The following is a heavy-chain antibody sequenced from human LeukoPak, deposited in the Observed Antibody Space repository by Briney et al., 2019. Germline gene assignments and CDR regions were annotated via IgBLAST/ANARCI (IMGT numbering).Heavy chain of an antibody. D-gene: IGHD3-10*02. CDR1: GLMFSTSG. CDR2: IQYDGSEI. V-gene: IGHV3-30*02. Sequence: GGSLRLSCAASGLMFSTSGMHWVRQAPGKGLEWVAFIQYDGSEIYYEDSLKGRFTISRDNSKNTLYLQMNSLRAEDTAVFYCARESGAAKIGQMLNYWGQGTLVTVSS. J-gene: IGHJ4*02. CDR3: ARESGAAKIGQMLNY.